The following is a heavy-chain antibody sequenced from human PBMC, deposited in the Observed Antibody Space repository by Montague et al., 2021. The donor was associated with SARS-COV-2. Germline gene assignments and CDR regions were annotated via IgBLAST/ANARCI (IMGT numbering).Heavy chain of an antibody. V-gene: IGHV3-23*03. J-gene: IGHJ4*02. CDR3: AKQARITMIVGVYPDGIDY. CDR1: GFTFSSYA. D-gene: IGHD3-22*01. Sequence: SLRLSCAASGFTFSSYAMSWVRQAPGKGLEWVSVIYSGGSSTYYADSVKGRFTISRDNSKNTLYLQMNSLRAEDTAVYYCAKQARITMIVGVYPDGIDYWGQGTLVIVSS. CDR2: IYSGGSST.